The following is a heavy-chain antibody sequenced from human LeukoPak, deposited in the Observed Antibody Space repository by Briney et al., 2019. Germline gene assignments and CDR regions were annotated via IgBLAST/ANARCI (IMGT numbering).Heavy chain of an antibody. CDR2: IYYSGST. CDR1: GGSISSYY. Sequence: SGTLSLTCTVSGGSISSYYWSWIRQPPGKGLEWIGYIYYSGSTNYNPSLKSRVTISVDTSKNQFSLKLSSVTAADTAVYYCARVGYCSGGSCYSYVEYFQHWGQGTLVTVSS. J-gene: IGHJ1*01. D-gene: IGHD2-15*01. V-gene: IGHV4-59*08. CDR3: ARVGYCSGGSCYSYVEYFQH.